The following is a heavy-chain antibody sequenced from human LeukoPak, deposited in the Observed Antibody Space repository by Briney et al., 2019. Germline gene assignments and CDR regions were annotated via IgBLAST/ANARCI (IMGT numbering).Heavy chain of an antibody. J-gene: IGHJ4*02. D-gene: IGHD3-10*01. CDR2: ITGSADRT. Sequence: GGSLRLSCAASGFTFSTYAMSWVRQAPGKGLEWVSAITGSADRTHYADSVKGRFTISSDNSKNIVYLQMNSLSAKDTAVYFCARPQVVVLNPFDYWGQGILVTVST. V-gene: IGHV3-23*01. CDR3: ARPQVVVLNPFDY. CDR1: GFTFSTYA.